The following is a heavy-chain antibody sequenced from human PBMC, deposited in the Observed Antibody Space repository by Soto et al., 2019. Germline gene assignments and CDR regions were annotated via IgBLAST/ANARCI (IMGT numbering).Heavy chain of an antibody. Sequence: LSLTCTVSGGSISSYYWSWIRQPPGKGLEWIGYIYYSGSTNYNPSLKSRVTISVDTSKNQFSLKLSSVTAADTAVYYCARGSRTDLFDYWGQGTLVTVSS. CDR1: GGSISSYY. D-gene: IGHD1-26*01. J-gene: IGHJ4*02. CDR3: ARGSRTDLFDY. V-gene: IGHV4-59*01. CDR2: IYYSGST.